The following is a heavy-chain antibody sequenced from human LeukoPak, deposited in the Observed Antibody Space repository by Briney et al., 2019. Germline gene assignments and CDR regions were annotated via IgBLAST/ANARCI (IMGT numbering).Heavy chain of an antibody. V-gene: IGHV4-4*02. CDR2: IYHSGSA. Sequence: SETLSLTCAVSGGSISFSNWWSWVRQPPGKGLEWIGEIYHSGSANYNPSLKSRVTISVDTSKNQFSLRLSSVTAADTAVYYCARDPVTTSFDAFDIWGQGTMVTVSS. D-gene: IGHD4-11*01. CDR3: ARDPVTTSFDAFDI. J-gene: IGHJ3*02. CDR1: GGSISFSNW.